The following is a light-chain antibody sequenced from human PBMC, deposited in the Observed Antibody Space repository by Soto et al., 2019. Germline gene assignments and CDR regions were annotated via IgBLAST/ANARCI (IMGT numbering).Light chain of an antibody. CDR2: GAS. CDR1: QSISSW. Sequence: DIQMTQSPSTLSASVGDRVTITCRASQSISSWLAWYQQKPGKAPNLLIYGASSLQSGVPSRFSGSGSGTEYPLTLNSLQHDDFATYYCQQYNSDSETFCQGTKVE. CDR3: QQYNSDSET. V-gene: IGKV1-5*01. J-gene: IGKJ1*01.